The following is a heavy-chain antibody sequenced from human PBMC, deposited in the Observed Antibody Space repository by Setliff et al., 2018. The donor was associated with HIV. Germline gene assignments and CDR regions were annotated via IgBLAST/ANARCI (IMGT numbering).Heavy chain of an antibody. CDR3: AREGARHYGSGRYHSWFDP. CDR2: LYSRGST. V-gene: IGHV4-4*07. J-gene: IGHJ5*02. Sequence: PSETLSLTCTDSGGSIDHYYWSWIRKPAGKGREWIGRLYSRGSTTYNPALRSRATMSADTSKNLFSLKLRSVPAADTAVYYCAREGARHYGSGRYHSWFDPWGQGTQVTVSS. D-gene: IGHD3-10*01. CDR1: GGSIDHYY.